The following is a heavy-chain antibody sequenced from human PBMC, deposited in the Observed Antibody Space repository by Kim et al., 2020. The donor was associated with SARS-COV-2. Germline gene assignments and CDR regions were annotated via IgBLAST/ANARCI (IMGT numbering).Heavy chain of an antibody. Sequence: YNDYAVSVKSRITINPDTSKNQFSLQLNSVTPEDTAVYYCARDGWSYYDYWGQGTLVTVSS. D-gene: IGHD2-15*01. J-gene: IGHJ4*02. V-gene: IGHV6-1*01. CDR3: ARDGWSYYDY. CDR2: YN.